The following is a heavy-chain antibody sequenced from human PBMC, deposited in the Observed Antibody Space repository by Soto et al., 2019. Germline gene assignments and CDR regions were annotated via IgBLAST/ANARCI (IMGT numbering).Heavy chain of an antibody. J-gene: IGHJ3*02. CDR2: IYYSGST. CDR3: ARIGYSSGIRGAFDI. D-gene: IGHD6-19*01. Sequence: SETLSLTCTVSGGSISSSSYYWGWIRQPPGKGLEWIGSIYYSGSTYYNPSLKSRVTISVDTSKNQFSLKLSSVTAADTAVYNCARIGYSSGIRGAFDIWGQGTMVTVSS. V-gene: IGHV4-39*01. CDR1: GGSISSSSYY.